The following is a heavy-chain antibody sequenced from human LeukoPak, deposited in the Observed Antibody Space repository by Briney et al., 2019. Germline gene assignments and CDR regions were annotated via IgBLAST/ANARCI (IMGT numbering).Heavy chain of an antibody. CDR3: ARGRRVAWIQLWSTGPWYFDY. Sequence: PSETLSLTCAVYGGSFSGYYWSWLRQPPGKGLEWIGEINHSGSTNYNPSLKSRVTISVDTSKNQFSLKLSSVTAADTAVYYCARGRRVAWIQLWSTGPWYFDYWGQGTLVTVSS. J-gene: IGHJ4*02. CDR1: GGSFSGYY. CDR2: INHSGST. D-gene: IGHD5-18*01. V-gene: IGHV4-34*01.